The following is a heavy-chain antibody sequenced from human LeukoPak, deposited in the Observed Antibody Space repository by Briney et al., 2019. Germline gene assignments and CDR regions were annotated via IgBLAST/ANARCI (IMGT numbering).Heavy chain of an antibody. J-gene: IGHJ4*02. CDR1: GGTSSSYA. CDR2: IIPIFGTA. CDR3: ARDFEDCSGGSCLYYFDY. Sequence: SSVKVSCKASGGTSSSYAISWVRQAPGQGLEWMGRIIPIFGTANYAQKFQGRVTITTDESTSTAYMELSSLRSEDTAVYYCARDFEDCSGGSCLYYFDYWGQGTLVTVSS. V-gene: IGHV1-69*05. D-gene: IGHD2-15*01.